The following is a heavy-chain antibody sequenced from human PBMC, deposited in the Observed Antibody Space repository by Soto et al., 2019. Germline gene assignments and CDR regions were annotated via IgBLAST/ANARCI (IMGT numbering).Heavy chain of an antibody. Sequence: ASVKVSCKXSGYTFTSYGISWVRQAPGQGLEWMGWISAYNGNTNYAQKLQGRVTMTTDTSTSTAYMELRSLRSDDTAVYYCARARYDILTGYYTNFDYWGQGTVVTVSS. CDR1: GYTFTSYG. CDR2: ISAYNGNT. V-gene: IGHV1-18*01. D-gene: IGHD3-9*01. J-gene: IGHJ4*02. CDR3: ARARYDILTGYYTNFDY.